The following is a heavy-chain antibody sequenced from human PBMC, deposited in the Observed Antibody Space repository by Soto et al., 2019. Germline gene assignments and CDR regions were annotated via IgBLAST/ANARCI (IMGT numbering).Heavy chain of an antibody. V-gene: IGHV2-5*02. CDR3: AHRPRGFSYYFDY. CDR2: IYWDDDE. Sequence: QITLKESGPPLVKPTQTLTLTCTFSGFSLTTRGVGVGWIRQPPGKALEWLALIYWDDDEGYSPSLKSRLTITKDTSKNPVVLTMTKMDPVDTATYYCAHRPRGFSYYFDYWGQGTLVTVSS. CDR1: GFSLTTRGVG. J-gene: IGHJ4*02. D-gene: IGHD3-10*01.